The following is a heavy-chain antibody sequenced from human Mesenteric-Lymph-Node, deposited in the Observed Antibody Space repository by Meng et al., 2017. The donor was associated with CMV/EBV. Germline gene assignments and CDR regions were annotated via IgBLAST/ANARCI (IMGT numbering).Heavy chain of an antibody. CDR2: INPSSGVT. CDR3: ARPTHYDSSGWVY. CDR1: GYPFSGYN. D-gene: IGHD3-22*01. J-gene: IGHJ4*02. V-gene: IGHV1-2*02. Sequence: ASVKVSCKISGYPFSGYNLHWVRQAPGQGLEWVGNINPSSGVTKYSQKFEGRVTVTRDASISTIYMELSGLRSDDTAVYYCARPTHYDSSGWVYWGQGTLVTVSS.